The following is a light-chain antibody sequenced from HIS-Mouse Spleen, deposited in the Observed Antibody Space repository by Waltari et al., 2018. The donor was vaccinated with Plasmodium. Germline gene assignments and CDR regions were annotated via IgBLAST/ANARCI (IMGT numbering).Light chain of an antibody. CDR3: YSTDSSGNHRV. CDR2: EGS. V-gene: IGLV3-10*01. J-gene: IGLJ3*02. Sequence: SYELTQPPSVSVSPGQTARITCSGDALTKKYAYWYQQKSGQAPCLVIYEGSKRPSGIPERFSGSSSGTMATLTISGAQVEDEADYYCYSTDSSGNHRVFGGGTKLTVL. CDR1: ALTKKY.